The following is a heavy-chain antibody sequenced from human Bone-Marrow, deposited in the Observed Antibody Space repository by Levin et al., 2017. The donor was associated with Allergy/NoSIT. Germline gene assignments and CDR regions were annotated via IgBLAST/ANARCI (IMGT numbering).Heavy chain of an antibody. CDR3: AREPDYDILTGYYEGREDYFDY. D-gene: IGHD3-9*01. V-gene: IGHV3-7*04. CDR2: IKQDGSEK. Sequence: GGSLRLSCAASGFTFSSYWMSWVRQAPGKGLEWVANIKQDGSEKYYVDSVKGRFTISRDNAKNSLYLQMNSLRAEDTAVYYCAREPDYDILTGYYEGREDYFDYWGQGTLVTVSS. J-gene: IGHJ4*02. CDR1: GFTFSSYW.